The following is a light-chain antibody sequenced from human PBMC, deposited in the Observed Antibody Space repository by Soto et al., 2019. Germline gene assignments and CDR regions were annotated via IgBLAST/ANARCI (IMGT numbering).Light chain of an antibody. CDR1: QSVSSN. V-gene: IGKV3-15*01. CDR3: QQYNNWPLMYT. J-gene: IGKJ2*01. Sequence: EIVMTQSPATLSVSPGERATLSCRASQSVSSNLAWYQQKPGQAPRLLIYCASTRATGIPARFSGSGSGTEFTLTISSLQSEDFAVYYCQQYNNWPLMYTFGHGTKLEIK. CDR2: CAS.